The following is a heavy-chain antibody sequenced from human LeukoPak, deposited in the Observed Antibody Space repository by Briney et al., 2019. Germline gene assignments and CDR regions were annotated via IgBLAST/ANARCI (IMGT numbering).Heavy chain of an antibody. J-gene: IGHJ4*02. CDR3: ARYLVGATLGDY. CDR1: GFTFSSYA. V-gene: IGHV3-7*03. CDR2: IKQDGSEK. D-gene: IGHD1-26*01. Sequence: PGGSLRLSCAASGFTFSSYAMSWVRQAPGKGLEWVANIKQDGSEKYYVDSVKGRFTISRDNAKNSLYLQMNSLRADDTAVYYCARYLVGATLGDYWGQGTLVTVSS.